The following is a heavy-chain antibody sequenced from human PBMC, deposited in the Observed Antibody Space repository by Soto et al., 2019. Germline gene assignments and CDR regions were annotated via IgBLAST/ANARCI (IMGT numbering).Heavy chain of an antibody. V-gene: IGHV4-38-2*02. Sequence: SETLSLTCTVSGYSISSGSYWGWIRQPPGKGPEWIASIYHGGTTFYNPSLKSRVTVSVDKSNNQFSLKLGSVTAADTAVYYCAKAHVMVVAGSPFDYWGHGTLVTVSS. CDR1: GYSISSGSY. J-gene: IGHJ4*01. CDR2: IYHGGTT. D-gene: IGHD6-19*01. CDR3: AKAHVMVVAGSPFDY.